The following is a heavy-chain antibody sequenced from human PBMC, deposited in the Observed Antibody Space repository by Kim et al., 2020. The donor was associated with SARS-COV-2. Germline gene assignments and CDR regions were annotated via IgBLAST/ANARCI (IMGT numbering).Heavy chain of an antibody. V-gene: IGHV1-3*01. CDR1: GYTFTTYS. D-gene: IGHD6-19*01. CDR2: INGGNGNT. Sequence: ASVKVSCKASGYTFTTYSIHWVRQAPGQRLEWMGWINGGNGNTKYSQNFQGRVTITRDTSASTAYMELSSLRSEDTAVYYCARDHEAVADTWYYYGMDVWGQGTTVTLSS. CDR3: ARDHEAVADTWYYYGMDV. J-gene: IGHJ6*02.